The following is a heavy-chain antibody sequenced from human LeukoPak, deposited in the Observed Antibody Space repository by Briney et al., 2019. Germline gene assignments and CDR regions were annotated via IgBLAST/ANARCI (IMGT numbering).Heavy chain of an antibody. J-gene: IGHJ4*02. CDR3: ARGGGRDSGRENDY. Sequence: AASVKVSFTASGYTFTRYGVSWVRQAPGQGLEWVGWVSGYNHNTNYAHKLQGRVTMTTDTSTSTAYMELRSLTSDDTAMYYCARGGGRDSGRENDYWGQGTLVTVSS. CDR1: GYTFTRYG. CDR2: VSGYNHNT. V-gene: IGHV1-18*01. D-gene: IGHD1-26*01.